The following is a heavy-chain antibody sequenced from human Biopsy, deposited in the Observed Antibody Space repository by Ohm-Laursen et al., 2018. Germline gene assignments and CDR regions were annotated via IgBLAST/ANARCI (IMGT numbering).Heavy chain of an antibody. CDR3: VRGGSGSFPFDY. D-gene: IGHD3-10*01. V-gene: IGHV4-4*07. CDR1: GGSINSYY. J-gene: IGHJ4*02. CDR2: LFTSGTT. Sequence: SETLSLTCTVSGGSINSYYWSWMRQPAGKGLEWIGRLFTSGTTNYSPSLNNRVTMSVDPSKNQFSLRLTSVTVADTAVYYCVRGGSGSFPFDYWGPGTLVTVSS.